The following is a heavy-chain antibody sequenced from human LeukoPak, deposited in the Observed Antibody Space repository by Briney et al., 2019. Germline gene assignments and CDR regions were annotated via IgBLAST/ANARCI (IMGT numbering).Heavy chain of an antibody. J-gene: IGHJ4*02. CDR2: ISYDGGSK. D-gene: IGHD1-20*01. CDR1: GFSFSSYG. Sequence: GGSLRLSCAASGFSFSSYGMHWVRQAPGKGLEWVAVISYDGGSKYYADSVKGRFTISRDNSKNTLYLQMNSLRAEDTAVYYCAKDVKYNWNYIDYWGQGTLVTVSS. V-gene: IGHV3-30*18. CDR3: AKDVKYNWNYIDY.